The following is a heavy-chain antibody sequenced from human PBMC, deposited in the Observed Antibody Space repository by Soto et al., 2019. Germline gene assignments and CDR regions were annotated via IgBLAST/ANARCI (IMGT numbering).Heavy chain of an antibody. V-gene: IGHV4-4*07. D-gene: IGHD1-7*01. CDR2: LNTYGNT. Sequence: ETLSLTCTVSGGSISSYRWSWIRQPAGKGLEWIGRLNTYGNTHYNPSLKSRVTVSVDTSRNQFFLTLRSVTAADSAVYHCGRESGETWDYEASWGQGTPVTVS. J-gene: IGHJ5*02. CDR1: GGSISSYR. CDR3: GRESGETWDYEAS.